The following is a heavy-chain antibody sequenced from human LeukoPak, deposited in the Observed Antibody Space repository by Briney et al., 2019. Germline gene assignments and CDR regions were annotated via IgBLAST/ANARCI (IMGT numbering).Heavy chain of an antibody. CDR3: ARATKETYYYDSSGYYRDY. D-gene: IGHD3-22*01. CDR2: INTNTGNP. J-gene: IGHJ4*02. Sequence: ASVKVSCKASGYTFTSYAMNWVRQAPGQGLEWMGWINTNTGNPTYAQGFTGRLVFSLDTSVSTAYLQISSLKAEDTAVYYCARATKETYYYDSSGYYRDYWGQGTLVTVSS. V-gene: IGHV7-4-1*02. CDR1: GYTFTSYA.